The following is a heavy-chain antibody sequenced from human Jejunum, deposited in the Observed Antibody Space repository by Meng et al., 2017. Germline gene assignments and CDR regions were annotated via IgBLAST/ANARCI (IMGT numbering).Heavy chain of an antibody. V-gene: IGHV3-21*01. Sequence: GESLKISCAASGFTFSSYNMHWVRQAPGKGLEWVSYISGSVSSFENYIYYAASVKVRLTITRDNDKNSLYLQIKSLRAEDTSIYYCASPRQNDYGAFADWGQGTLVTVSS. CDR1: GFTFSSYN. CDR2: ISGSVSSFENYI. CDR3: ASPRQNDYGAFAD. J-gene: IGHJ4*02. D-gene: IGHD4-17*01.